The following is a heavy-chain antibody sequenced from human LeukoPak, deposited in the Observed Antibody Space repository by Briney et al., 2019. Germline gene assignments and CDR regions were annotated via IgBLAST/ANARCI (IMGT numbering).Heavy chain of an antibody. CDR2: ILSGGTT. D-gene: IGHD6-13*01. CDR3: ARSAAAGGGDY. V-gene: IGHV3-69-1*02. Sequence: GGSLRLSCAASGFTFSNYAMNWVRQAPGKGLEWVSVILSGGTTYYADSVKGRFTISRDNAKNSLYLQMNSLRAEDTAVYYCARSAAAGGGDYWGQGTLVTVSS. J-gene: IGHJ4*02. CDR1: GFTFSNYA.